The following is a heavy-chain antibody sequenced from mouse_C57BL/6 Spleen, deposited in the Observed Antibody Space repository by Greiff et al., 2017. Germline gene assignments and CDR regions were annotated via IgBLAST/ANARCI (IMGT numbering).Heavy chain of an antibody. CDR3: ARDRAPTGYYAMDY. CDR1: GFTFSSYA. Sequence: DVHLVESGGGLVKPGGSLKLSCAASGFTFSSYAMSWVRQTPEKRLEWVATISDGGSYTYYPDNVKGRFTISRDNAKNNLYLQMSHLKSEDTAMYYCARDRAPTGYYAMDYWGQGTSVTVSS. D-gene: IGHD3-1*01. J-gene: IGHJ4*01. CDR2: ISDGGSYT. V-gene: IGHV5-4*01.